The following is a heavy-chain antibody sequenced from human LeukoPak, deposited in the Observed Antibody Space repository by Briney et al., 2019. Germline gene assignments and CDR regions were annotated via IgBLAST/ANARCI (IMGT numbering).Heavy chain of an antibody. CDR3: ARDYYYDRNGNYY. J-gene: IGHJ4*02. Sequence: SETLSLTCTVSGGSISSNIYYWVWIRQPPGKGLEWIGSIYSGSTYYNPSLKSRVTISVDTSKNQFSLRLSSVTAADTAIYYCARDYYYDRNGNYYWGQGTLVTVSS. CDR2: IYSGST. CDR1: GGSISSNIYY. V-gene: IGHV4-39*07. D-gene: IGHD3-22*01.